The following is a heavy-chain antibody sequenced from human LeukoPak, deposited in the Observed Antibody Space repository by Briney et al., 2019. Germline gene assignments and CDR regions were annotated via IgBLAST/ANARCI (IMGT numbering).Heavy chain of an antibody. J-gene: IGHJ4*02. Sequence: GASVKVSCKASGYTFTYRYLHWVRQAPGQALEWMGWITPFNGNTNYAQKFQDRVTITRDRSMSTAYMELSSLRSEDTAMYYCARVMITFGGVIVIPPDYWGQGTLVTVSS. CDR3: ARVMITFGGVIVIPPDY. CDR2: ITPFNGNT. V-gene: IGHV1-45*02. CDR1: GYTFTYRY. D-gene: IGHD3-16*02.